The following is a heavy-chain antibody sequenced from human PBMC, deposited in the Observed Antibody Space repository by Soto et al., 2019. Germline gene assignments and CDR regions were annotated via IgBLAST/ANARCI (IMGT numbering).Heavy chain of an antibody. D-gene: IGHD3-3*01. CDR2: FYYSVST. CDR3: ARATYYDFWSGPYGMDV. V-gene: IGHV4-31*02. J-gene: IGHJ6*01. Sequence: GLEWIGYFYYSVSTYYNPSLKSRVTISVDTSKNQFSLKLSSVTAADTAVYYCARATYYDFWSGPYGMDVWGQGTT.